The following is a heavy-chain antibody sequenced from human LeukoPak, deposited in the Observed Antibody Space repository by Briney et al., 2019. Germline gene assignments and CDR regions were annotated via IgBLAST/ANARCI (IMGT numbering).Heavy chain of an antibody. D-gene: IGHD3-10*01. CDR2: ISGSGGST. Sequence: GGSLRLSCAASGFTFSSYAMSWVRQAPGKGLERVSAISGSGGSTYYADSVKGRFTISRDNAKNSLYLQMNSLRAEDTAVYYCARAMVRGVIIMEGDRFDYWGQGTLVTVSS. CDR3: ARAMVRGVIIMEGDRFDY. CDR1: GFTFSSYA. J-gene: IGHJ4*02. V-gene: IGHV3-23*01.